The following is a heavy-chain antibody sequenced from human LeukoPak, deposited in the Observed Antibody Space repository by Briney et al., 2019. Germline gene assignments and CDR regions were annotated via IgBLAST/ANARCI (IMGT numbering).Heavy chain of an antibody. CDR3: AQDYIVVVPAAMD. CDR2: ISGSGGST. J-gene: IGHJ4*02. CDR1: EFTFSSYA. Sequence: GGSLRLSCAASEFTFSSYAMSWVRQAPGKGLEWVSAISGSGGSTYYADSVKGRFTISRDNSKNTLYLQMNSLRAEDTAVYYCAQDYIVVVPAAMDWGQGTLVTVSP. D-gene: IGHD2-2*01. V-gene: IGHV3-23*01.